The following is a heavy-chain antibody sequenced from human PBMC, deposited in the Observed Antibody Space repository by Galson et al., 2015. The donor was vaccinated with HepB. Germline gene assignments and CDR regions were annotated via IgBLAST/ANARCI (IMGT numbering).Heavy chain of an antibody. D-gene: IGHD3-9*01. CDR2: IYYSGST. V-gene: IGHV4-59*01. CDR1: GGSISSYY. J-gene: IGHJ4*02. Sequence: ETLSLTCTVSGGSISSYYWSWIRQPPGKGLEWIGYIYYSGSTNYNPSLKSRVTISVDTSKNQFSLKLSSVTAADTAVYFCARSDTAGYGGRFDYWGQGTLVTVSS. CDR3: ARSDTAGYGGRFDY.